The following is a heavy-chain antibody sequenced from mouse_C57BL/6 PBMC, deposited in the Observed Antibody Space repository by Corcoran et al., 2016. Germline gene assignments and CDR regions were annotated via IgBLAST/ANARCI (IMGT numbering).Heavy chain of an antibody. CDR3: ARDTYYGSSGYYFDY. Sequence: QVQLQQSGPELVKPGASVKISCKASGYTFTDYYINWVKQRPGQGLEWIGWIFPGSGSTYYNEKFKGKATLTVDKSSSTAYMLLSSLTSEDSAVYFCARDTYYGSSGYYFDYWGQGTTLTVSS. D-gene: IGHD1-1*01. J-gene: IGHJ2*01. CDR1: GYTFTDYY. V-gene: IGHV1-75*01. CDR2: IFPGSGST.